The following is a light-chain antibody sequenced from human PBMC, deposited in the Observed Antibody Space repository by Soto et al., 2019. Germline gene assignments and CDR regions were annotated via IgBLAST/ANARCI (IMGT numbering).Light chain of an antibody. CDR2: AAS. CDR1: QSISNY. Sequence: IQMTQSPSSLSASFGDRVTFTCGASQSISNYLNWYQQKPAKAPKLLIYAASSLQSGVPSRFSGSGSGTDGTFTISSLQQEDIATYYCQQSYSTPRTFGGGTKVDNK. J-gene: IGKJ4*01. V-gene: IGKV1-39*01. CDR3: QQSYSTPRT.